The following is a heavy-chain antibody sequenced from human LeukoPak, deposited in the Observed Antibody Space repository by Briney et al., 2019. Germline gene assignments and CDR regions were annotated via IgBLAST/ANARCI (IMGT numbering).Heavy chain of an antibody. CDR1: GYTFTGYY. J-gene: IGHJ5*02. CDR3: ARGNVVVPAGGWFDP. Sequence: ASVKVSCKASGYTFTGYYMHWVRQAPGQGLEWMGWINPNSGGTNYAQKFQGRVTMTRDTSISTAYMELSRLRSDDTAVYYCARGNVVVPAGGWFDPWGQGTLVTVSS. CDR2: INPNSGGT. V-gene: IGHV1-2*02. D-gene: IGHD2-2*01.